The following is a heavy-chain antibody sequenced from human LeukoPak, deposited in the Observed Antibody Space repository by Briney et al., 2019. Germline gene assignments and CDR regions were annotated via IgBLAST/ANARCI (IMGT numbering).Heavy chain of an antibody. CDR2: IKQDGSEK. CDR3: ARGGITIFPRSCAFDI. CDR1: GFTFSSYW. V-gene: IGHV3-7*01. D-gene: IGHD3-9*01. Sequence: GGSLRLSCAASGFTFSSYWMSWVRQAPGKGLEWVANIKQDGSEKYYVDSVKGRFTISRDNAKNSLYLQMNSLRAEDTAVYYCARGGITIFPRSCAFDIWGQGTMVTVSS. J-gene: IGHJ3*02.